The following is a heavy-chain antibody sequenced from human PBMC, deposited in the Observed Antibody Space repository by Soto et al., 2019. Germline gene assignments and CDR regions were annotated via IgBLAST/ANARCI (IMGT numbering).Heavy chain of an antibody. Sequence: PSETLSLTCTVSGASISSSYWSWIRQSPGKGLEWIGYVHYSGRTKYNPSLNSRVTLSIDTSKNQFSLKLISVAAADTAVYYCARGYYDSRGQSNTFDVWGQGTRVTVS. D-gene: IGHD3-22*01. CDR2: VHYSGRT. CDR3: ARGYYDSRGQSNTFDV. V-gene: IGHV4-59*01. CDR1: GASISSSY. J-gene: IGHJ3*01.